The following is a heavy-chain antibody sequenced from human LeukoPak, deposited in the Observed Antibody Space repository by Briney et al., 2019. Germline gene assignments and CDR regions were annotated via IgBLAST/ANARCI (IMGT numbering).Heavy chain of an antibody. CDR3: AKIHCSGGSCRRGTTPYYFDY. CDR1: GFTFSSYA. J-gene: IGHJ4*02. V-gene: IGHV3-23*01. Sequence: GGSLRLSCASSGFTFSSYAMSWVRQAPGKGLEWVSAISGSGGSTYYADSVKGRFTISRDNSKNTLYLQMNSLRAEDTAVYYCAKIHCSGGSCRRGTTPYYFDYWGQGTLVTVSS. CDR2: ISGSGGST. D-gene: IGHD2-15*01.